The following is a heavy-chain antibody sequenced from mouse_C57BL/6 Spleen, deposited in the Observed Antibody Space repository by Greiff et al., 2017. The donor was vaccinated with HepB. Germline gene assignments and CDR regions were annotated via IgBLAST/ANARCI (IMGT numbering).Heavy chain of an antibody. V-gene: IGHV1-82*01. Sequence: QVQLQQSGPELVKPGASVKISCKASGYAFSSSWMNWVKQRPGKGLEWIGRIYPGDGDTNYNGKFKGKATLTADKSPSTAYMQLSSLTSEDSAVSFCARDYYGSSAWYFDVWGTGTTVTVSS. D-gene: IGHD1-1*01. CDR2: IYPGDGDT. CDR3: ARDYYGSSAWYFDV. J-gene: IGHJ1*03. CDR1: GYAFSSSW.